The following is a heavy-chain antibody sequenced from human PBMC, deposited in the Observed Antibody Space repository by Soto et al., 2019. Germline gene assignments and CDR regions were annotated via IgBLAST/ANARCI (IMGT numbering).Heavy chain of an antibody. D-gene: IGHD3-22*01. CDR3: ARPPPSAYYASSGYSLFDH. CDR1: GGTFSSYA. V-gene: IGHV1-69*13. CDR2: IIPIFGTA. Sequence: ASVKVSCKASGGTFSSYAISWVRQAPGQGLEWMGGIIPIFGTANYAQKFQGRVTITADESTSTAYMELSSLRSEDTAVYYCARPPPSAYYASSGYSLFDHWGQGTLVTVSS. J-gene: IGHJ4*02.